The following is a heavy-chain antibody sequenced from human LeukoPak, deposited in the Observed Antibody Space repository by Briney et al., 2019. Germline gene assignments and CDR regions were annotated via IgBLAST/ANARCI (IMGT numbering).Heavy chain of an antibody. CDR2: ISSSSSDI. CDR1: GFTFISHS. V-gene: IGHV3-21*01. Sequence: GGSLRLSCAASGFTFISHSMHWVRQAPGKGLEWVSSISSSSSDIYYADSVKGRFTISRDNAKNSLYLQMNSLRAEDTAVYYCARELYSYVQLDAFDIWGQGTMVTVSS. CDR3: ARELYSYVQLDAFDI. D-gene: IGHD5-18*01. J-gene: IGHJ3*02.